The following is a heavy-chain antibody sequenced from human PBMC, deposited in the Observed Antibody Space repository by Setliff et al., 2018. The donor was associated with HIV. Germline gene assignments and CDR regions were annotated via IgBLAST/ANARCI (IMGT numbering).Heavy chain of an antibody. J-gene: IGHJ1*01. V-gene: IGHV4-38-2*02. Sequence: KTSETLSLTCTVSGYSISSGFYWGWIRQPPGKGLEWIGTIYHSGSTYYNPSLKSRVTISVDTSKNQFSLKVSSVTAADTAVYYCARQSSGSPEYFQHWGQGTLVTVSS. CDR3: ARQSSGSPEYFQH. CDR2: IYHSGST. CDR1: GYSISSGFY. D-gene: IGHD1-26*01.